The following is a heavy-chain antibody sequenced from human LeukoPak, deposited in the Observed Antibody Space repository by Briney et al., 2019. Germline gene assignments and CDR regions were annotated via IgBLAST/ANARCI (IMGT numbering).Heavy chain of an antibody. CDR3: ARWYSHGRYFDY. V-gene: IGHV4-59*01. J-gene: IGHJ4*03. Sequence: SETLSLTCTVSGGSISSYYWSWIRQPPGKGLEWIGYIYYSGSTNYNPSLKSRVTISVDLSKNQFSLKLTSATAADTAVYYCARWYSHGRYFDYWGPGALVTVSS. CDR1: GGSISSYY. D-gene: IGHD1-26*01. CDR2: IYYSGST.